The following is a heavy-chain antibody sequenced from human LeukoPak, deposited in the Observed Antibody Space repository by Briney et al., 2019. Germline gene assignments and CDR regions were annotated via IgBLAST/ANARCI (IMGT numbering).Heavy chain of an antibody. V-gene: IGHV3-23*01. CDR2: ISGSGGST. D-gene: IGHD3-10*01. CDR1: GFTFSSYA. Sequence: PGGSLRLSCAASGFTFSSYAMSWVRQAPGKGLEWVSAISGSGGSTYYADSVKGRFTNSRDNSKNTLYLQMNSLRAEDAAVYYCAKDHGEGALYYYYYGMDVWGQGTTVTVSS. J-gene: IGHJ6*02. CDR3: AKDHGEGALYYYYYGMDV.